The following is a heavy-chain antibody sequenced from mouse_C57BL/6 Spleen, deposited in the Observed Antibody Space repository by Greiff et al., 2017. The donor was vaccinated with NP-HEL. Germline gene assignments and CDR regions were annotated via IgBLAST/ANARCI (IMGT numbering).Heavy chain of an antibody. CDR2: IDPSDSYT. CDR1: GYTFTSYW. V-gene: IGHV1-59*01. CDR3: ARLTGTGGYYFDY. J-gene: IGHJ2*01. D-gene: IGHD4-1*01. Sequence: QVQLKQPGAELVRPGTSVKLSCKASGYTFTSYWMHWVKQRPGQGLEWIGVIDPSDSYTNYNQKFKGKATLTVDTSSSTAYMPLSSLTSEDAAVYYCARLTGTGGYYFDYWGKGTTLTVSS.